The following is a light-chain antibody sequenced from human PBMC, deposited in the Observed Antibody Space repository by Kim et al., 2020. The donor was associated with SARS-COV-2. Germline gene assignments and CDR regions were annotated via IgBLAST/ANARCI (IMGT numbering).Light chain of an antibody. CDR2: EDD. CDR3: QSYESNTLSSRV. V-gene: IGLV6-57*04. Sequence: NFMLTQPHSVSGSPGKTVTISCTRSSGNIASNYVQWYQQRPGRDPPTEIFEDDQRPAGFPDQFSGHVESSSNSAALTISGLQTEDEDDYYCQSYESNTLSSRVFGGGTELTV. J-gene: IGLJ3*02. CDR1: SGNIASNY.